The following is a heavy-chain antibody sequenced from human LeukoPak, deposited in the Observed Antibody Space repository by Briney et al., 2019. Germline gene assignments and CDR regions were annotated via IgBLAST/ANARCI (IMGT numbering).Heavy chain of an antibody. CDR2: ISYDGSNK. J-gene: IGHJ4*02. Sequence: PGRSLRLPCAASGFTFSSYAMHWVRQAPGKGLEWVAVISYDGSNKYYADSVKGRFTISRDNSKNTLYLQMNSLRAEDTAVYYCARDEDPSVSGGLFDYWGQGTLVTVSS. V-gene: IGHV3-30*01. CDR3: ARDEDPSVSGGLFDY. D-gene: IGHD3-16*01. CDR1: GFTFSSYA.